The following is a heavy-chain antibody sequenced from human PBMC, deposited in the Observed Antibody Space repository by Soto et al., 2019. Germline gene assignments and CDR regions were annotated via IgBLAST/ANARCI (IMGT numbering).Heavy chain of an antibody. CDR2: IWYDGSNK. CDR3: ARDRGDGYNDFDY. V-gene: IGHV3-33*01. D-gene: IGHD5-12*01. Sequence: QVQLVESGGGVVQPGRSLRLSCAASGFTFSSYGMHWVRQAPGKGLEWVAVIWYDGSNKYYADSVKGRFTISRDNSKNTLYLQMNSLRAEDTAVYYCARDRGDGYNDFDYWGQGTLVTVSS. J-gene: IGHJ4*02. CDR1: GFTFSSYG.